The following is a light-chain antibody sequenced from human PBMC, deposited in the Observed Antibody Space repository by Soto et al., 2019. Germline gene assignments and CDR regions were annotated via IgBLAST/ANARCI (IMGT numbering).Light chain of an antibody. CDR2: EVN. J-gene: IGLJ1*01. V-gene: IGLV2-23*02. CDR3: CSSVGSPTYV. Sequence: QSVLTQPASVSGSPGQSITISCTGTSSNVGSYKLVSWYQQHPGKAPKLMIFEVNKRPSGVSNRFSGSKSDNTASLTISGLKVEDEADYYCCSSVGSPTYVFGTGTMLTGL. CDR1: SSNVGSYKL.